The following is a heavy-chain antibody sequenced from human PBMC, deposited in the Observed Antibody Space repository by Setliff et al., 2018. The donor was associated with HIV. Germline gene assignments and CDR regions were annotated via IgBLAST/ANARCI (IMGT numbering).Heavy chain of an antibody. D-gene: IGHD3-9*01. CDR2: VHYTGSS. CDR1: GVAISGSTYY. Sequence: LSLTCAATGVAISGSTYYWAWIRQSPGRGLQWIGSVHYTGSSYRNPPLKSRLTISIDTSRNHFSLNLTTVTAADTAVYYCAMTLRLVDWGYMDVWGKGTTVTVSS. J-gene: IGHJ6*03. V-gene: IGHV4-39*02. CDR3: AMTLRLVDWGYMDV.